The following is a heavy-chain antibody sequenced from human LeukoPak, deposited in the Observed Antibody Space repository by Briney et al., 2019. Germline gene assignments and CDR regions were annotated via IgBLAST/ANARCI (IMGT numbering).Heavy chain of an antibody. CDR1: GFTFSSYS. Sequence: GGSLRLSCAASGFTFSSYSMNWVRQAPGKGLEWVSYISSSSSTIYYADSVKGRFTISRDNSKNTLYLQMNSLRAEDTAVYYCARELGDCSSTSCYNEDAFDIWGQGTMVTVSS. J-gene: IGHJ3*02. D-gene: IGHD2-2*02. CDR3: ARELGDCSSTSCYNEDAFDI. CDR2: ISSSSSTI. V-gene: IGHV3-48*01.